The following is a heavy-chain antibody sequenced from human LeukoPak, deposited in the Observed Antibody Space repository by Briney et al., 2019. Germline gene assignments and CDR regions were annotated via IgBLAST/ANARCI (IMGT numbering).Heavy chain of an antibody. CDR1: GFTFSSYE. V-gene: IGHV3-48*03. CDR3: ASDGRSRYCSSTSCQVH. D-gene: IGHD2-2*01. Sequence: PGGSLRLSCAASGFTFSSYEMNWVRQAPGKGLEWVSYISSSGSTIYYADSVKGRFTISRDNAKNSLYLQMNSLRAEDTAVYYCASDGRSRYCSSTSCQVHWGQGTLVTVSS. J-gene: IGHJ4*02. CDR2: ISSSGSTI.